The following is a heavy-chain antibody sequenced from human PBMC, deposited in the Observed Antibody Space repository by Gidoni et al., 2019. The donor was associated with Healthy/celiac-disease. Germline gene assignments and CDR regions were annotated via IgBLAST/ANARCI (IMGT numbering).Heavy chain of an antibody. CDR3: AKVQIKIVSGWNFDY. V-gene: IGHV3-30*18. J-gene: IGHJ4*02. Sequence: SSYGMHWVRQAPGKGLEWVAVISYDGSNKYYADSVKGRFTISRDNSKNTLYLQMNSLRAEDTAVYYCAKVQIKIVSGWNFDYWGQGTLVTVSS. D-gene: IGHD6-19*01. CDR2: ISYDGSNK. CDR1: SSYG.